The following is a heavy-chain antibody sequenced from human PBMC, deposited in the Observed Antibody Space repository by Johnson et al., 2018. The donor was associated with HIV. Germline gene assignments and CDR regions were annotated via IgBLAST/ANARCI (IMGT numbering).Heavy chain of an antibody. CDR1: GFTFSDYY. CDR2: ISSSSSTI. CDR3: ARDPRGQHPRGAFDI. Sequence: VQLVESGGGLVKPGGSLRLSCAASGFTFSDYYISWIRQPPGKGLEWVSYISSSSSTIYYADSVRGRFPISRDNVKNSLYLQMNSLRAADTAVYYCARDPRGQHPRGAFDIWGQGTMVTVYS. D-gene: IGHD6-13*01. V-gene: IGHV3-11*04. J-gene: IGHJ3*02.